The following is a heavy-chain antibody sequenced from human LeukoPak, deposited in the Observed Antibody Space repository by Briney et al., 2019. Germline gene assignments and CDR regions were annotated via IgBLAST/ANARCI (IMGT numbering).Heavy chain of an antibody. D-gene: IGHD3-10*01. CDR3: ARGSAVRGVIVLDY. CDR2: IYYSGST. J-gene: IGHJ4*02. CDR1: GGSISSYY. V-gene: IGHV4-59*01. Sequence: SETLSLTCTVSGGSISSYYWSWIRQPPGKGLEWIGYIYYSGSTNYNPSLKSRVTISVDTSKNQFSLKLSSVTAADTAVYYCARGSAVRGVIVLDYWGQGTPVTVSS.